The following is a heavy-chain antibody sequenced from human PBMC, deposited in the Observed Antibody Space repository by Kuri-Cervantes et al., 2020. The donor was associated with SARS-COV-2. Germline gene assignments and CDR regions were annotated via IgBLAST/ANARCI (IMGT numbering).Heavy chain of an antibody. CDR2: ISSSGSTI. J-gene: IGHJ4*02. D-gene: IGHD2-2*01. V-gene: IGHV3-11*01. CDR1: GFTFSDYY. Sequence: GESLKISCAASGFTFSDYYMSWIRQAPGKGLEWVSYISSSGSTIYYADSVKGRFTISRDNAKNSLYLQMNSLRAEDTAVYYCAKAGKKEGYCSSTSCYLDSDYWGQGTLVTVSS. CDR3: AKAGKKEGYCSSTSCYLDSDY.